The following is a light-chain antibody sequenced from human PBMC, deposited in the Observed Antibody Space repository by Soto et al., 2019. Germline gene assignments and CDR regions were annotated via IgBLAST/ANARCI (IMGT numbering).Light chain of an antibody. CDR1: QSVSSS. Sequence: EIVLTQSPDTLSLSPGERATLSCRASQSVSSSLAWYQQKPGQSTRPLIYDASNRATGIPARFSGSGSGTDFTITISRLEPEDFAVYYCQQRSNWPPEVTFGPGTKVDIK. J-gene: IGKJ3*01. V-gene: IGKV3-11*01. CDR3: QQRSNWPPEVT. CDR2: DAS.